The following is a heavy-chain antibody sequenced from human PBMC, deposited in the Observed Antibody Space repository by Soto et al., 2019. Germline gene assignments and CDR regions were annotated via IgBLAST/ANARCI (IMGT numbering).Heavy chain of an antibody. V-gene: IGHV6-1*01. CDR2: TYYRSKWYN. CDR1: GDSVSSNSAA. CDR3: ARGRDHCALYYYYCMDV. Sequence: SQTLSLTCAISGDSVSSNSAAWNWIRQSPSRGLEWLGRTYYRSKWYNDYAVSVKSRITINPDTSKNQFSLQLNSVTPEDTAVYYCARGRDHCALYYYYCMDVWGKLTTVTVAS. J-gene: IGHJ6*04. D-gene: IGHD2-21*02.